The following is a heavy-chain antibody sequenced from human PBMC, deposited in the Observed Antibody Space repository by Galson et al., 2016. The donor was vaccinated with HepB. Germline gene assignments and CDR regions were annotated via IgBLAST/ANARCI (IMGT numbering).Heavy chain of an antibody. CDR3: AKYVDSWSGYKSGMDV. V-gene: IGHV3-23*01. D-gene: IGHD3-3*01. CDR1: GFTFSTYA. J-gene: IGHJ6*02. Sequence: SLRLSCAASGFTFSTYAMSWVRQAPGKGLEWVSGISFTGGSIYYADSVKGRLTMSRDNPKNKLFLQMNCLRVEDTAGYHCAKYVDSWSGYKSGMDVWGQGTTVTVSS. CDR2: ISFTGGSI.